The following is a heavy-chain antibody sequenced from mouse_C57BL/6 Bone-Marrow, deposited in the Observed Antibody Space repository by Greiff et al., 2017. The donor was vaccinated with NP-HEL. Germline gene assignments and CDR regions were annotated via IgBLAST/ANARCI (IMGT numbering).Heavy chain of an antibody. CDR2: ISDGGSYT. J-gene: IGHJ4*01. CDR3: ARYDYAGEYYAMDY. CDR1: GFTFSSYA. V-gene: IGHV5-4*03. Sequence: EVKVVESGGGLVKPGGSLKLSCAASGFTFSSYAMSCVRQTPEKRLAWVATISDGGSYTYYPDNLTGRFTISRDNAKNNLYLQMSHLKSEDTAMYYCARYDYAGEYYAMDYWGQGTSVTVSS. D-gene: IGHD2-4*01.